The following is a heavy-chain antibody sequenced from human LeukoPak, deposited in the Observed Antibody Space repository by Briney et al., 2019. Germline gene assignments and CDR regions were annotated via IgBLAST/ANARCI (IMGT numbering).Heavy chain of an antibody. Sequence: GGSLRLSCAASGFTFGSYGMHWVRQAPGKGLEWVAVIWYDGSNKYYADSVKGRFTISRDNSKNTLYLQMNSLRAEDTAVYYCAKEHGYYYDSSGYYLAYWGQGTLVTVSS. CDR3: AKEHGYYYDSSGYYLAY. D-gene: IGHD3-22*01. V-gene: IGHV3-33*06. CDR1: GFTFGSYG. CDR2: IWYDGSNK. J-gene: IGHJ4*02.